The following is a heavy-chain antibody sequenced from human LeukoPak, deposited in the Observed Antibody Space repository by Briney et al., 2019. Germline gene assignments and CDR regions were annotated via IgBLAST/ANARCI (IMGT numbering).Heavy chain of an antibody. V-gene: IGHV4-39*01. CDR2: IYYSGST. Sequence: PSETLSLTCTVSGGSISSSSYYRGWLRQPPGMGLEWIGSIYYSGSTYYNPSLKSRVTISVDTSKNQFSLKLSSVTAADTAVYYCARRGYYYVPDYWGQGTLVTVSS. J-gene: IGHJ4*02. D-gene: IGHD3-10*02. CDR3: ARRGYYYVPDY. CDR1: GGSISSSSYY.